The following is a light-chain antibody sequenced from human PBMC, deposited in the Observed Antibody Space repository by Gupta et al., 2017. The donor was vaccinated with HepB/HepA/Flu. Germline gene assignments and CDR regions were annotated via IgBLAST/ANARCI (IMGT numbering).Light chain of an antibody. J-gene: IGLJ2*01. CDR3: CSYAGSYTSVV. CDR2: EVS. CDR1: RSDVGGYNY. Sequence: QTALTPSSSESASRDQSILISCTGTRSDVGGYNYVYWSQEHPGKAPKLMIYEVSQRPSGVPDRSSVSESGNTASLTISGLQAEDEADYYCCSYAGSYTSVVFGGGTKLTVL. V-gene: IGLV2-11*01.